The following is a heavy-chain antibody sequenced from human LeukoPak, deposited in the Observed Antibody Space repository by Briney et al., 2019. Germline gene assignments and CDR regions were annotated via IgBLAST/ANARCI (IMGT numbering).Heavy chain of an antibody. Sequence: GGSLRLSCAASGFTFSSHIMNWVRQAPGKGLEWISYIGISSGNTKYADSVKGRFTISGDKAKNSVYLQMNSLRVEDTAVYYCARDTKYAFDNWGQGTLVTVSS. J-gene: IGHJ4*02. CDR2: IGISSGNT. V-gene: IGHV3-48*01. D-gene: IGHD2-2*01. CDR3: ARDTKYAFDN. CDR1: GFTFSSHI.